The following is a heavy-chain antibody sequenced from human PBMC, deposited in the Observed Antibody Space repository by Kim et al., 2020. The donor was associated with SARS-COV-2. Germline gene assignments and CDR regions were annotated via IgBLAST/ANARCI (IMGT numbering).Heavy chain of an antibody. CDR3: MKGGWGWIWDH. Sequence: GGSLRLSCRTSGFTFTGHAMSWVRQAPGKGLEWVSSIDGSDGTTYYVDSVKGRFTISRDDSKNTLSLQMSALRGDDTAVYYCMKGGWGWIWDHWGQGTLVTVSS. CDR1: GFTFTGHA. D-gene: IGHD2-21*01. V-gene: IGHV3-23*01. CDR2: IDGSDGTT. J-gene: IGHJ4*02.